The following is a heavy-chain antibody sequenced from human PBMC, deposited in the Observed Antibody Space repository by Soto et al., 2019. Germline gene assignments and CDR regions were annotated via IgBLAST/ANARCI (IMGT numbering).Heavy chain of an antibody. CDR1: GLIFSNYG. CDR2: ISSGGEYI. Sequence: VQLVESGGGLVKPGGSLRLSCTASGLIFSNYGMNWVRQAAGKRPEWVSSISSGGEYIDYADSVKGSLTISRDNANNILYLQLTSLGVEDAAVYYCATDGAAGAVMGVWGQGTTVPVSS. J-gene: IGHJ6*02. D-gene: IGHD6-13*01. V-gene: IGHV3-21*06. CDR3: ATDGAAGAVMGV.